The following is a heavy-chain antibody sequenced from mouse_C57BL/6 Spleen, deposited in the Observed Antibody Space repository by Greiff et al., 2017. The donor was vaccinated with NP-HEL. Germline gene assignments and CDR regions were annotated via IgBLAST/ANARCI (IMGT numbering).Heavy chain of an antibody. D-gene: IGHD2-12*01. V-gene: IGHV1-64*01. Sequence: QVQLQQPGAELVKPGASVKLSCKASGYTFTSYWMHWVKQRPGQGLEWIGMIHPNSGSTNYNEKFKSKATLTVDKSSSSAYMQRSSLTSEDSAVCDCARGGFYEWFAYWGQGTLVTVSA. CDR1: GYTFTSYW. CDR2: IHPNSGST. CDR3: ARGGFYEWFAY. J-gene: IGHJ3*01.